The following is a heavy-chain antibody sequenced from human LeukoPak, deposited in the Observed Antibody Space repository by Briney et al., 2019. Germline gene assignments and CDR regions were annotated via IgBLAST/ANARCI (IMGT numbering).Heavy chain of an antibody. Sequence: ASVKVSCKASGYTFTSYAMNWVRQAPGQGLEWMGWINTNTGNPTYAQGFTGRFVFSLDTSVSTAYLQISSLKAEDTAVYYCARADICGGDCYSYYYGMDVWGQGTTVTVSS. CDR2: INTNTGNP. CDR1: GYTFTSYA. V-gene: IGHV7-4-1*02. J-gene: IGHJ6*02. CDR3: ARADICGGDCYSYYYGMDV. D-gene: IGHD2-21*02.